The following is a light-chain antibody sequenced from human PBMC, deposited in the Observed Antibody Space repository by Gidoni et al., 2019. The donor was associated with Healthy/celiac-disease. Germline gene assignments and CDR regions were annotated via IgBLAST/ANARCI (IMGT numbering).Light chain of an antibody. CDR2: GNS. V-gene: IGLV1-40*01. Sequence: QSVLTQPPSVSGPPGQRGTISCTGSSSNIGAGYDVHWYQQLPGTAPKLLIYGNSNRPSGVPDRFSGSKSGTSASLAITGLQAEDEADYYCQSYDSSLSGWVFGGGTKLTVL. J-gene: IGLJ3*02. CDR1: SSNIGAGYD. CDR3: QSYDSSLSGWV.